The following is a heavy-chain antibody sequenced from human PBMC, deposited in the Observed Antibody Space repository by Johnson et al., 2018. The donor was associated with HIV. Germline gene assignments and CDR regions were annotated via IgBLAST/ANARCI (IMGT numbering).Heavy chain of an antibody. CDR1: GFTFSNYG. Sequence: QVQLVESGGGVVQPGRSLRLSCAASGFTFSNYGIHWVRQAPGKGLEWVASTWFDGSKKYYSDSVRGRFILSRDNSKNTLYLQMNSLRAEDTALYFCARVAVSTAAGGVPLDIWGPGTMVTVSA. CDR3: ARVAVSTAAGGVPLDI. V-gene: IGHV3-33*03. J-gene: IGHJ3*02. CDR2: TWFDGSKK. D-gene: IGHD2-2*01.